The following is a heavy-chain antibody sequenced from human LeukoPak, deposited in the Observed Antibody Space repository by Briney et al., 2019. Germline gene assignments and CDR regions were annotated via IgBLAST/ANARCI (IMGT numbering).Heavy chain of an antibody. Sequence: NSGGSLRLSCAASGFSVSDYHMEWVRQAPGKGLEWVGRIKSKSDGGATDYAAPVKGRFTISRDDSKNTLSLQMNSLETEDTAVYYCVTEQQWLGWGRGTLVTVPS. CDR3: VTEQQWLG. J-gene: IGHJ4*02. CDR1: GFSVSDYH. CDR2: IKSKSDGGAT. V-gene: IGHV3-15*01. D-gene: IGHD6-19*01.